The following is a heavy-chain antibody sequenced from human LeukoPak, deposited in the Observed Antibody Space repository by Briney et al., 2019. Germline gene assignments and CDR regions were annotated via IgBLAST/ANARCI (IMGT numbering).Heavy chain of an antibody. CDR2: ISGSGGNT. D-gene: IGHD3-22*01. Sequence: GGSLRLSCAASGFTFSSYAMSWVRQSPGKGLEWVSAISGSGGNTYSADSVKGRCTVSRDNSKKTLFLQMNSLRAGDTAVYYCAKGMSATSGYLELEYWGQGTLVIVSS. CDR3: AKGMSATSGYLELEY. CDR1: GFTFSSYA. J-gene: IGHJ4*02. V-gene: IGHV3-23*01.